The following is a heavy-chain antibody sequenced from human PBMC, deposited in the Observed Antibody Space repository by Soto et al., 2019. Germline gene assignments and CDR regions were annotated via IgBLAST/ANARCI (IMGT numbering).Heavy chain of an antibody. J-gene: IGHJ4*02. Sequence: EVQLVESGGGLVKPGGSLRLSCAASGFTFSNAWMNWVRQAPGKGLEWDGRIKSKTDGGTTDYAAPVKGRFTISRDDSKNTLYLQMNSLKTEDTAVYYCTTDLEGYDILTGYYMRDYWGQGTLVTVSS. V-gene: IGHV3-15*07. D-gene: IGHD3-9*01. CDR3: TTDLEGYDILTGYYMRDY. CDR1: GFTFSNAW. CDR2: IKSKTDGGTT.